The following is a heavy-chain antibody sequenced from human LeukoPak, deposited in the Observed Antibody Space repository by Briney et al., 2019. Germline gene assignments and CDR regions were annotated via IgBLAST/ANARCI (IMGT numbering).Heavy chain of an antibody. CDR2: ISNSGTNT. CDR1: GFTFSSNG. J-gene: IGHJ4*02. Sequence: PGGSLRLSCAASGFTFSSNGMSWVRQAPGKGLEWVSVISNSGTNTYYADSVKGRFTISRDNSKNTLYLQMNSLRAEDTAVYYCAKDLSSSFFDYWGQGTLVTVSS. V-gene: IGHV3-23*01. CDR3: AKDLSSSFFDY. D-gene: IGHD6-13*01.